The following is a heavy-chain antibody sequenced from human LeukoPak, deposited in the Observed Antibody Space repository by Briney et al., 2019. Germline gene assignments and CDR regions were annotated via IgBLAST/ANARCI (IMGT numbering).Heavy chain of an antibody. V-gene: IGHV3-33*01. CDR2: IWHDGSKT. J-gene: IGHJ4*02. CDR3: ASAYSSSWRTLDY. Sequence: GGSLRLSCAASGFTFSTYGMHWVRQAPGKGLDWVAVIWHDGSKTYYADSVKGRFTISRDNSKNTLYLQMNSLRAEDTAVYYCASAYSSSWRTLDYWGQGTLVTVSS. D-gene: IGHD6-13*01. CDR1: GFTFSTYG.